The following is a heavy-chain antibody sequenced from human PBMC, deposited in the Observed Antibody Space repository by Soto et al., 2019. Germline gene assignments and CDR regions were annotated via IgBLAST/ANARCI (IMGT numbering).Heavy chain of an antibody. J-gene: IGHJ6*02. Sequence: GESLKISCKGSGYSFTSYWISWVRQMPGKGLEWMGRIDPSDSYTNYSPSFQGHVTISADKSISTAYLQWSSLKASDTAMYYCARLGKQLDSNYYYYGMDVWGQGTTVTVSS. D-gene: IGHD6-13*01. V-gene: IGHV5-10-1*01. CDR1: GYSFTSYW. CDR2: IDPSDSYT. CDR3: ARLGKQLDSNYYYYGMDV.